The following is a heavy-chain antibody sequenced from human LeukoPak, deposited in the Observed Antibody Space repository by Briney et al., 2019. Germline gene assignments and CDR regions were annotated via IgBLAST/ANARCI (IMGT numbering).Heavy chain of an antibody. CDR2: IRYDGSNK. V-gene: IGHV3-30*02. CDR1: GFTFSSYG. CDR3: ATPGGLRWYYFDY. Sequence: GGSLRLPCAASGFTFSSYGMHWVRQAPGKGLEWVAFIRYDGSNKYYADSVKGRFTISRDNSKNTLYLQMNSLRAEDTAVYYCATPGGLRWYYFDYWGQGTLVTVSS. J-gene: IGHJ4*02. D-gene: IGHD4-23*01.